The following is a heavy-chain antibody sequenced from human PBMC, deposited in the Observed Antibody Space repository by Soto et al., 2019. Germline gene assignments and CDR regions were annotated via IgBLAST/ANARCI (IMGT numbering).Heavy chain of an antibody. D-gene: IGHD3-10*01. CDR2: IYYSGST. V-gene: IGHV4-31*03. Sequence: QVQLQESGPGLVKPSQTLSLTCTVSGGSISSGGYYWNWIRQHPGKGLEWIGAIYYSGSTYYTPSLKSRINISVDTSKNHFSLKLSSVTAADTAVYYCARNNGRNSGIDYWGPGSLVSVSS. J-gene: IGHJ4*02. CDR1: GGSISSGGYY. CDR3: ARNNGRNSGIDY.